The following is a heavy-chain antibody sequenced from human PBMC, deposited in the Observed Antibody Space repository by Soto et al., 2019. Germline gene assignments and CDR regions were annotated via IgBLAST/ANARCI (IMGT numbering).Heavy chain of an antibody. Sequence: EVQLVESGGGLVQPGESLRLSCAASGFTFSYYWMHWVRQTPGKGLLWVSHIHNDGSRTTYADSVKGRFTISRDNARNTVYLQMKSLRDDDTAVYYCARGDRGAFDLWGQGTAVTVSS. CDR1: GFTFSYYW. V-gene: IGHV3-74*03. CDR2: IHNDGSRT. J-gene: IGHJ3*01. D-gene: IGHD1-26*01. CDR3: ARGDRGAFDL.